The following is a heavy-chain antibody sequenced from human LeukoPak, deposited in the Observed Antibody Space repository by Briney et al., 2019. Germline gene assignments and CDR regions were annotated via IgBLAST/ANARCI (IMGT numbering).Heavy chain of an antibody. D-gene: IGHD6-19*01. CDR3: ASRYSSGSALNYWYYYYGMDV. Sequence: ASVKVSCKASGYTFTSYDINWVRQATGQGLEWMGWMNPNSGNTGCAQKFQGRVTMTRNTSISTAYMELSSLRSEDTAVYYCASRYSSGSALNYWYYYYGMDVWGQGTTVTVSS. J-gene: IGHJ6*02. CDR2: MNPNSGNT. V-gene: IGHV1-8*01. CDR1: GYTFTSYD.